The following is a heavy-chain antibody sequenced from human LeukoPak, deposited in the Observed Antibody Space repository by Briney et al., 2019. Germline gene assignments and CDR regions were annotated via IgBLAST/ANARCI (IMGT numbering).Heavy chain of an antibody. Sequence: GASVKISCKASGYTFRGNYIHWLRQAPGQGLEWMGWIDANNGDTKSAQKIQGRVTMSRDTSISTAYMGLSSLSPDDAAVYYCARDPSSVTLYFFDYWGQGTLVTVSS. J-gene: IGHJ4*02. V-gene: IGHV1-2*02. CDR3: ARDPSSVTLYFFDY. CDR1: GYTFRGNY. CDR2: IDANNGDT. D-gene: IGHD4-11*01.